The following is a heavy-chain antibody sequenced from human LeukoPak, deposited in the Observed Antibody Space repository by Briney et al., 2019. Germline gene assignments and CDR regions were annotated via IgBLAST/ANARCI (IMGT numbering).Heavy chain of an antibody. V-gene: IGHV5-51*01. CDR2: IHPGDSDT. Sequence: GESLKISCKGSGYSFTSYWIGWVRQMPGKGLEWMGIIHPGDSDTRYSPSFQGQVTISADKSISTAYLQWSSLKASDTAMYYCARQNVVVPAENYYYGMDVWGQGTTVTVSS. CDR1: GYSFTSYW. J-gene: IGHJ6*02. CDR3: ARQNVVVPAENYYYGMDV. D-gene: IGHD2-2*01.